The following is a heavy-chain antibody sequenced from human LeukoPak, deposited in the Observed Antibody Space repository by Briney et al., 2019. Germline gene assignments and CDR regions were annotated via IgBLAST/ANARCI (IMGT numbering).Heavy chain of an antibody. CDR1: GFNVGSNY. CDR2: ISGSGGST. CDR3: ARDRGGWHTHQFDF. V-gene: IGHV3-23*01. D-gene: IGHD6-19*01. Sequence: GGSLRLSCAASGFNVGSNYMSWVCQAPGKGLEWVSAISGSGGSTYYADSVKGRFTISRDNSKNTLYLQMNSLRAEDTAVYYCARDRGGWHTHQFDFWGQGTVVTVSS. J-gene: IGHJ4*02.